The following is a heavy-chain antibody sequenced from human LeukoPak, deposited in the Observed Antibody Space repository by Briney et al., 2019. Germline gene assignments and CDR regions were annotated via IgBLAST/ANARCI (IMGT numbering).Heavy chain of an antibody. CDR1: GYSFTSYW. CDR3: ARQSVDGRYTFDY. J-gene: IGHJ4*02. Sequence: GESLQISCKVSGYSFTSYWIGWVHQMPGKGLEWMGIINPRDSDTKYSPSFQGQVTISADKSISTAYLQWSSLKASDTAMYYCARQSVDGRYTFDYWGQGTLVTVSS. D-gene: IGHD3-16*02. CDR2: INPRDSDT. V-gene: IGHV5-51*07.